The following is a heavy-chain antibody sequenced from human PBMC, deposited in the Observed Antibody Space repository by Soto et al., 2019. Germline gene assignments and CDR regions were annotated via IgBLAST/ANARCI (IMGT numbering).Heavy chain of an antibody. V-gene: IGHV4-34*01. CDR3: ASGRPFGTIFVVLQKERYLDY. CDR2: INHSGST. D-gene: IGHD3-3*01. CDR1: GGSFSGYY. Sequence: SETLSLTCAVYGGSFSGYYWSWIRQPPGKGLEWIGEINHSGSTNYNPSLKSRVTISVDTSKNQFSLKLSSVTAADTAVYYCASGRPFGTIFVVLQKERYLDYLGQATLGSVSS. J-gene: IGHJ4*02.